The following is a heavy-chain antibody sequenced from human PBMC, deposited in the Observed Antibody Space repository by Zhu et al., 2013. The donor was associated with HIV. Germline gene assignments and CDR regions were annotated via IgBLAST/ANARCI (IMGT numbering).Heavy chain of an antibody. CDR2: INPSGGST. V-gene: IGHV1-46*01. CDR3: ARSYYDFWSGYYTGLDP. Sequence: QVQLVQSGAEVKKPGASVKVSCKASGNTFTTYFLHWVRQAPGQGLEWMGIINPSGGSTSYAQKFQGRVTMTRDTSTSTVYMELSSLRSEDTAVYYCARSYYDFWSGYYTGLDPWGQGTLVTVSS. D-gene: IGHD3-3*01. CDR1: GNTFTTYF. J-gene: IGHJ5*02.